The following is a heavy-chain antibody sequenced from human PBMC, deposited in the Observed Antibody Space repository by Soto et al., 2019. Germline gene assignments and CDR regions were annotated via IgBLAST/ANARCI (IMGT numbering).Heavy chain of an antibody. J-gene: IGHJ4*02. V-gene: IGHV3-23*01. Sequence: EVQLLESGGGLIQPGGSLRLSCAASGFTFSSYAMSWVRQAPGKGLEWVSSISGSGGSTYYADSVKGRFTISRDNSKNTLYLQMNSQRAEDTAVYYCAKEKGYSSGSGDYWGQGTLVTVSS. CDR2: ISGSGGST. CDR3: AKEKGYSSGSGDY. CDR1: GFTFSSYA. D-gene: IGHD6-19*01.